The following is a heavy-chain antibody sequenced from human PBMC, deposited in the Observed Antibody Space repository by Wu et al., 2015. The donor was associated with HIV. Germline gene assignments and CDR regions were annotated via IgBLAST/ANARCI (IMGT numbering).Heavy chain of an antibody. J-gene: IGHJ4*02. CDR3: ARGGHCTQGVCYHLEY. D-gene: IGHD2-8*01. CDR1: GYTFTSYG. V-gene: IGHV1-18*01. CDR2: VSAWDGRT. Sequence: QVQLVQSGAEVKKRGASVKVSCKASGYTFTSYGITWVRLAPGQRLEWVGWVSAWDGRTNYAQNLQGRVAMTTDSSTSTAYMELKSLTSDDTAVYFCARGGHCTQGVCYHLEYWGQGTLVTVSS.